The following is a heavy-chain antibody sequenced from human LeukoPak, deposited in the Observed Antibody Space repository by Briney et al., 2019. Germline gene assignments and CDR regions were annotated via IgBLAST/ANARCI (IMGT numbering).Heavy chain of an antibody. D-gene: IGHD7-27*01. CDR1: GYSISSGYY. CDR2: IYHSGST. CDR3: ARVRNWGPLGY. V-gene: IGHV4-38-2*01. J-gene: IGHJ4*02. Sequence: PSETLSLTCAVSGYSISSGYYWGWIRQPPGKGLEWIGSIYHSGSTYCNPSLKSRVTISVDTSKNQFSLKLSSVTAADTAVYYCARVRNWGPLGYWGQGTLATVSS.